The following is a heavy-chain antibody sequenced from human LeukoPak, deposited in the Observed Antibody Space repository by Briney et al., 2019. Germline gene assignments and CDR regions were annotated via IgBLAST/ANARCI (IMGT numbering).Heavy chain of an antibody. V-gene: IGHV4-59*08. D-gene: IGHD5-24*01. J-gene: IGHJ3*02. CDR1: GDSISSYY. CDR2: IYYSGGT. Sequence: SQTLSLTCTVSGDSISSYYWSWIRQPPGKGLEWIGYIYYSGGTDYNPSLKSRVTISVDTSKNQFSQKLRSVTAADTAVYYCARHVTISGPYDASDIWGQGTMVTVSP. CDR3: ARHVTISGPYDASDI.